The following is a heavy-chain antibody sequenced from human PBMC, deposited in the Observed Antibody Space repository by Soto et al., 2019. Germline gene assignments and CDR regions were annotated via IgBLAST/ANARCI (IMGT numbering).Heavy chain of an antibody. CDR1: GFTFSSYE. Sequence: SLRLSCAASGFTFSSYEMNWVRQAPGKGLEWVSYISSSGSTIYYADSVKGRFTISRDNAKNSLYLQMNSLRAEDTAVYYCATLPWGLRLVPHYGMDVWGQGTTVTVSS. D-gene: IGHD3-16*01. V-gene: IGHV3-48*03. J-gene: IGHJ6*02. CDR2: ISSSGSTI. CDR3: ATLPWGLRLVPHYGMDV.